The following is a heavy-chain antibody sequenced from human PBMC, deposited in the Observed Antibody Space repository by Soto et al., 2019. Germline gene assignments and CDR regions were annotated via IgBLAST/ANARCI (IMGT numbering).Heavy chain of an antibody. CDR1: GFSFDRFV. CDR2: ISGSGGRT. CDR3: VKPNAVDISVDS. D-gene: IGHD2-2*03. Sequence: EVQLLESGGAVIQPGGSLRLSCAASGFSFDRFVMSWIRQAPGKGLEWVSAISGSGGRTYYADSVEGRFSISRDNSKSTLYLQMTSLTVEDTALYYCVKPNAVDISVDSWGQGTLVIVSS. V-gene: IGHV3-23*01. J-gene: IGHJ4*02.